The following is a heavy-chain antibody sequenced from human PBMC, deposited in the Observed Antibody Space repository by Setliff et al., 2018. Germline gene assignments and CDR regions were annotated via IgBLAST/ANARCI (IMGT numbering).Heavy chain of an antibody. CDR2: ITPFNCNT. CDR1: GYTFTYRY. J-gene: IGHJ6*03. D-gene: IGHD2-2*01. CDR3: ARDGFEIVVVPAAIYYYYYMDV. Sequence: SVKVSCKASGYTFTYRYLHWVRQAPGQALEWVGWITPFNCNTNYVQKFQDRVTITSDTSASTAYMERSSLRSEDTAVYYCARDGFEIVVVPAAIYYYYYMDVWGKGTTVTVSS. V-gene: IGHV1-45*02.